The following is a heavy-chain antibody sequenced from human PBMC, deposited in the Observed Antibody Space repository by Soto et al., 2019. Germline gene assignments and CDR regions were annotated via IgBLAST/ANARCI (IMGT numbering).Heavy chain of an antibody. J-gene: IGHJ5*02. CDR1: GGSISSGGYY. V-gene: IGHV4-31*03. Sequence: SETLSLTCTVSGGSISSGGYYWSWIRQHPGKGLEWIGYIYYSGSTYYNPSLKSRVTISVDTSKNQFSLKLSSVTAADTAVYYCARNTVVAALNWFDPWGQGTLVTVSS. CDR2: IYYSGST. D-gene: IGHD2-15*01. CDR3: ARNTVVAALNWFDP.